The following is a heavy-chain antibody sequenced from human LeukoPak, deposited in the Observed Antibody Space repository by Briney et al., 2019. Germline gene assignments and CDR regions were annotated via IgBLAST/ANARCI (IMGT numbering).Heavy chain of an antibody. Sequence: GGPLRLSCAAPGFTFSTYWMLWVRQAPGKGLVWVSRINSDGSSTTYADSVKGRFTISRDNAENTVYLHMYSLRAEDTAVYYCARGNYYEINWGQGTLVTVSS. D-gene: IGHD3-22*01. CDR3: ARGNYYEIN. CDR2: INSDGSST. V-gene: IGHV3-74*01. J-gene: IGHJ4*02. CDR1: GFTFSTYW.